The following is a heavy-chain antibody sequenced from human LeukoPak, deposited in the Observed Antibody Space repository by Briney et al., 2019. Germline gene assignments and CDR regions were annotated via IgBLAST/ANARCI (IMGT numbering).Heavy chain of an antibody. Sequence: GGSLRLSCAASGFTFSSYSMNWVRQAPGKGLEWVSDINGSGGSTYYADSVKGRFTISRDNSKNTLFLQMNSLRAEDTAVYYCAKAPVTSCRGAFCYPFDYWGQGTLVTVSS. J-gene: IGHJ4*02. CDR2: INGSGGST. D-gene: IGHD2-15*01. CDR3: AKAPVTSCRGAFCYPFDY. V-gene: IGHV3-23*01. CDR1: GFTFSSYS.